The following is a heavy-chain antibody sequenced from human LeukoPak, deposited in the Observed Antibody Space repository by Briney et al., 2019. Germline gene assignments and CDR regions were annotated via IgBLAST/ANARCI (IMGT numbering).Heavy chain of an antibody. CDR2: IYYSGST. J-gene: IGHJ4*02. D-gene: IGHD1-26*01. Sequence: PSETLSLTCTVSGGSISSGDYYWRWIRQPPGRGLEWIGYIYYSGSTYYNPSLKSRVTISVDTSKNQFSLKLSSVTAADTAVYYCARSDVGATAFDYWGQGTLVTVSS. CDR1: GGSISSGDYY. V-gene: IGHV4-30-4*01. CDR3: ARSDVGATAFDY.